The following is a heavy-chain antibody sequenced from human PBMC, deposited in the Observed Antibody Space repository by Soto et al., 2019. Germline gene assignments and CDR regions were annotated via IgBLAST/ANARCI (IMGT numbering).Heavy chain of an antibody. Sequence: SETLSLTCTVSGGSISSYYWSWIRQPPGKGLQYIGYISYSGSTNYNPSLKSRVTISVDTSNNQFSLRLSSVTAADTAVYYCARDVGLQHDTGYYDFWSGKNNWFDPWGQGILVTVSS. J-gene: IGHJ5*02. V-gene: IGHV4-59*01. CDR1: GGSISSYY. D-gene: IGHD3-3*01. CDR2: ISYSGST. CDR3: ARDVGLQHDTGYYDFWSGKNNWFDP.